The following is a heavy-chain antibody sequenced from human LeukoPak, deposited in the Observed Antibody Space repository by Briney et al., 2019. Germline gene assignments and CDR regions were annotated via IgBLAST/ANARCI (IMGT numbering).Heavy chain of an antibody. D-gene: IGHD2-8*02. Sequence: GGSLTLSCVASGFTFSTFAMIWVRQPPGKGLEWVSSIFPSGGEIHYADSVRGRFTTSRDNPKSTLSLQMNSLRVEDTAIYYCATYRQVLLPFESWGQGTLVTVSS. V-gene: IGHV3-23*01. CDR1: GFTFSTFA. J-gene: IGHJ4*02. CDR3: ATYRQVLLPFES. CDR2: IFPSGGEI.